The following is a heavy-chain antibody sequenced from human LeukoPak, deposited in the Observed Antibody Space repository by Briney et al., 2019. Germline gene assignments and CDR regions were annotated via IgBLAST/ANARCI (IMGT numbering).Heavy chain of an antibody. V-gene: IGHV3-48*03. CDR1: GFTFSSYE. CDR3: ARGVASIVVVPAAMKKDYYYYYYMDV. D-gene: IGHD2-2*01. Sequence: GGSLRLSCAASGFTFSSYEMNWVRQAPGKGLEWVSYISSSGSTIYYADSVKGRFTISRDHAKNSLYLQMNSLRAEDTAVYYCARGVASIVVVPAAMKKDYYYYYYMDVWGKGTTVTISS. CDR2: ISSSGSTI. J-gene: IGHJ6*03.